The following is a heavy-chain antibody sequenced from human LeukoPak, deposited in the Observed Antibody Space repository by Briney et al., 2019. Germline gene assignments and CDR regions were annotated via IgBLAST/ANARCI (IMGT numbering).Heavy chain of an antibody. CDR2: ISCDGSNK. D-gene: IGHD3-9*01. V-gene: IGHV3-30*04. CDR1: GFTFSSYA. CDR3: ARDHVLTGYSNWFDP. Sequence: GGSLRLSCAASGFTFSSYAMHWVRQAPGKELEWVAVISCDGSNKYYADSVKGRFTISRDNSKNTLYLQMNSLRAEDTAVYYCARDHVLTGYSNWFDPWGQGTLVTVSS. J-gene: IGHJ5*02.